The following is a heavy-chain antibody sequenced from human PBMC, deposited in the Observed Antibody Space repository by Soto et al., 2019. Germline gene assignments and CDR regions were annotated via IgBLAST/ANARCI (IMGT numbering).Heavy chain of an antibody. CDR3: ARETESYNWNVAVMDV. J-gene: IGHJ6*02. V-gene: IGHV3-21*01. CDR1: GFTFSAYT. Sequence: EVQLVESGGGLVKPGGSLRLSCAASGFTFSAYTMNWVRQAPGKGLEWISSIDNGSKFMFYADSVTGRFTISRDNAKNSLLLQFNSLRAEDTAVYYCARETESYNWNVAVMDVWGQGTTVTASS. D-gene: IGHD1-20*01. CDR2: IDNGSKFM.